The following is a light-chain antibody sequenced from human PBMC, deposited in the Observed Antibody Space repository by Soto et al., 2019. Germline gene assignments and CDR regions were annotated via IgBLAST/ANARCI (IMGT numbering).Light chain of an antibody. CDR1: QSISIW. CDR3: QHYTDYSWT. CDR2: GTS. Sequence: DIHMTQSPSTLSASVGDRVTITCRASQSISIWLAWYQQKPGRAPNLLIYGTSSLESGVPSRFSGSGSGTEFTITISSLQPDDFATYYCQHYTDYSWTFGQGTKVEIK. V-gene: IGKV1-5*03. J-gene: IGKJ1*01.